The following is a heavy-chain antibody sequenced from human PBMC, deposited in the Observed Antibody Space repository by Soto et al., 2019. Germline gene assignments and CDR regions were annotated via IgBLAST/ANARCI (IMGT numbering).Heavy chain of an antibody. D-gene: IGHD2-8*01. CDR2: IYYSGST. J-gene: IGHJ6*02. CDR1: GGSVSSGSYY. CDR3: ARVNGKYCTNGVCYYYGMDV. V-gene: IGHV4-61*01. Sequence: SETLSLTCTVSGGSVSSGSYYWSWIRQPPGKGLEWIGYIYYSGSTNYNPSLKSRVTISVDTSKNQFSLKLSSVTAADTAVYYCARVNGKYCTNGVCYYYGMDVWGQGTTVTVSS.